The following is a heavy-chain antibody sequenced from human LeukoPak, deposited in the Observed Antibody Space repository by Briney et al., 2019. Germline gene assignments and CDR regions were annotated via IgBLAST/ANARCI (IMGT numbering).Heavy chain of an antibody. CDR1: GGSISSSSYY. CDR2: IYYSGST. V-gene: IGHV4-39*01. J-gene: IGHJ4*02. D-gene: IGHD4-17*01. CDR3: ARRGMTTVRGGDY. Sequence: PSETLSLTCTVSGGSISSSSYYWGWIRQPPGKGPEWIGSIYYSGSTYYNPSLKSRVTISVDTSKNQFSLKLSSVTAADTAVYYCARRGMTTVRGGDYWGQGTLVTVSS.